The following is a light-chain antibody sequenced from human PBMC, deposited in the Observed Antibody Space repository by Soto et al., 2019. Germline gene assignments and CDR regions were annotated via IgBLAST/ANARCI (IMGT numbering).Light chain of an antibody. CDR1: SSDVGSSNG. V-gene: IGLV2-18*02. CDR2: DVS. Sequence: QSVLTQPPSVSGSPGQSVTISCTGTSSDVGSSNGVSWYQQPPGTAPELMIYDVSNRPSGVPDRFSGSKSGNTASLTISGLQAEDEADYYCSSYTSSSTYVFGTGTKLTVL. CDR3: SSYTSSSTYV. J-gene: IGLJ1*01.